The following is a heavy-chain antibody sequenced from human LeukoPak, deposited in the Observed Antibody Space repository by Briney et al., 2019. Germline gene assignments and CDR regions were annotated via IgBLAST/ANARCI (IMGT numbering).Heavy chain of an antibody. CDR1: GGSFSGYY. CDR2: MYYSGST. V-gene: IGHV4-59*01. Sequence: SETLSLTCAVYGGSFSGYYWSWIRQPPGKGLEWIGYMYYSGSTTYNPSLKSRVTISVDTSKNQFSLRLNSVTAADTAVYYCARALPTGTATGIGDWGQGILVTVSS. J-gene: IGHJ4*02. D-gene: IGHD1-1*01. CDR3: ARALPTGTATGIGD.